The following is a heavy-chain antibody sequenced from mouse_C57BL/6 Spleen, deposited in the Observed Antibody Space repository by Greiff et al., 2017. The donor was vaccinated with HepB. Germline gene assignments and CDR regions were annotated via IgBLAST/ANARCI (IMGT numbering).Heavy chain of an antibody. J-gene: IGHJ2*01. CDR1: GYTFTSYW. Sequence: VQLQQSGAELVKPGASVKLSCKASGYTFTSYWMQWVKQRPGQGLEWIGEIDPSDSYTNYNQKFKGKATLTVDTSSSTAYMQLSSLTSEDSAVYYCARSYFDYWVQGTTLTVSS. CDR2: IDPSDSYT. CDR3: ARSYFDY. V-gene: IGHV1-50*01.